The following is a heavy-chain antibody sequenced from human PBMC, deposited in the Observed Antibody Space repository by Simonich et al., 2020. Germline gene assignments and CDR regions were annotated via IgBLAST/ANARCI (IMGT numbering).Heavy chain of an antibody. V-gene: IGHV2-5*01. CDR3: AHKVGYFDL. Sequence: QITLKESGPTLVKPTQTLPLTCTFSGFSLSTSGVGVGWIRQPPGKALEWLALIYWNDDKRYSPSRKSRLTITKDTSKNQVVLTMTNMDPVDTATYYCAHKVGYFDLWGRGTLVTVSS. CDR2: IYWNDDK. J-gene: IGHJ2*01. CDR1: GFSLSTSGVG.